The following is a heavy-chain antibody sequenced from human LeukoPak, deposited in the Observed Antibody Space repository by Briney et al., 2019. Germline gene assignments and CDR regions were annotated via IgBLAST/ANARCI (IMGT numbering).Heavy chain of an antibody. J-gene: IGHJ5*02. V-gene: IGHV4-34*01. CDR3: ARHKPTYYDFWSGYYSGWFDP. CDR2: INHSGST. D-gene: IGHD3-3*01. CDR1: GGSFSGYY. Sequence: SETLSLTCAVYGGSFSGYYWSWIRQPPGKGLDRIGEINHSGSTNYNPSLKSRVTISVDTSKNQFSLKLSFVTAADTAVYYCARHKPTYYDFWSGYYSGWFDPWGQGTLVTVSS.